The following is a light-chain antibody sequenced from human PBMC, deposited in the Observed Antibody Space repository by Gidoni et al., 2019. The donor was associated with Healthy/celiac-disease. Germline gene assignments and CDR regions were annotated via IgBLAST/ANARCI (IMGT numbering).Light chain of an antibody. V-gene: IGKV4-1*01. Sequence: EIVMTQSPDSLAVSLGERATSNCKSSQSVLCSSNNKHYLAWYQQKPGQPPKLLIYWASTRESGVPDRFSGSGSGIDFTLTISSLQAEDVAVYYCQQYYSTPVTFGQGTKVEIK. CDR2: WAS. CDR1: QSVLCSSNNKHY. J-gene: IGKJ1*01. CDR3: QQYYSTPVT.